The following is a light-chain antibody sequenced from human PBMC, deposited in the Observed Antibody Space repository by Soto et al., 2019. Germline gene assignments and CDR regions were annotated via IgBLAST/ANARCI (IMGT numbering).Light chain of an antibody. V-gene: IGKV3-20*01. CDR1: QSVSSSY. CDR3: QQYGSSPRYT. CDR2: GAS. Sequence: EIVLTQSPGTLSLSPGERATLSCRASQSVSSSYLAWYQQKPGQAPRLLIYGASSRATGIPDMFSGSGSGTDFTLTISRLEPEDFAVYYCQQYGSSPRYTFGQGTKVDIK. J-gene: IGKJ2*01.